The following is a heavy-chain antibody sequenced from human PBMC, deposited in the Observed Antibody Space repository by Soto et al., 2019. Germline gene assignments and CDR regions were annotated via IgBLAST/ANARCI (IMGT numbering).Heavy chain of an antibody. V-gene: IGHV1-69*01. CDR2: IIPIFGTA. Sequence: QVQLVQSGAEVKKPGSSVKVSCKASGGTFSSYAISWVRQAPGQGLEWMGGIIPIFGTANYAQKFQGRVTITADESTSTAYMELSSLRSEDTAVYYCARGGIAARHLGGYYYYGMDVWGQGTTVTVSS. CDR3: ARGGIAARHLGGYYYYGMDV. D-gene: IGHD6-6*01. CDR1: GGTFSSYA. J-gene: IGHJ6*02.